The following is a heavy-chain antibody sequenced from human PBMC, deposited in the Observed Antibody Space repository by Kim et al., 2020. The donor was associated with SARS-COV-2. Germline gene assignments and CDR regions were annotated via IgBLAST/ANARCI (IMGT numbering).Heavy chain of an antibody. CDR3: ARVLHNVVVPAATDRFIYQWLVCTDC. V-gene: IGHV6-1*01. CDR1: GDSVSSNSAA. CDR2: TYYRSKWYN. Sequence: SQTLSLTCAISGDSVSSNSAAWNWIRQSPSRGLEWLGRTYYRSKWYNDYAVSVKSRITINPDTSKNQFSLQLNSVTPEDTAVYYCARVLHNVVVPAATDRFIYQWLVCTDCWGQGTLVTVSS. J-gene: IGHJ4*02. D-gene: IGHD2-2*01.